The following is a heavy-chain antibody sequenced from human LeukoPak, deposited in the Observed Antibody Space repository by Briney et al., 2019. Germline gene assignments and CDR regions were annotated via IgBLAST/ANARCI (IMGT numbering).Heavy chain of an antibody. CDR2: INHSGST. V-gene: IGHV4-34*01. CDR3: ARGEDY. Sequence: GSLRLSCAASGFTFSSYWMHWVRQAPGKGLEWIGEINHSGSTNYNPSLKSRVTISVDTSKNQFSLKLSSVTAADTAVYYCARGEDYWGQGTLVTVSS. CDR1: GFTFSSYW. J-gene: IGHJ4*02.